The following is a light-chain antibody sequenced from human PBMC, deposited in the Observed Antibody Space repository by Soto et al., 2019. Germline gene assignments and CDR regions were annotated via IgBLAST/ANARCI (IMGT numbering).Light chain of an antibody. CDR3: GSWDSSLTAGV. CDR2: RDD. J-gene: IGLJ3*02. CDR1: ISNIGGNT. V-gene: IGLV1-44*01. Sequence: QSVLTQPPSASGTPGQRVTISCSGSISNIGGNTVNWYQQVPGTAPKLLIYRDDQRPSGVPDRFSGSTSGTSATLGITGLQPGDEAVYYCGSWDSSLTAGVFGGGTKLTVL.